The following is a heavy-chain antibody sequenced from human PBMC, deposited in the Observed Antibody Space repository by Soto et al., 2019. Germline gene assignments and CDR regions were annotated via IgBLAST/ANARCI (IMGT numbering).Heavy chain of an antibody. CDR3: AKETAAAAGNYYYYGMDV. D-gene: IGHD6-13*01. V-gene: IGHV3-30*18. CDR2: ISYDGSNK. Sequence: GGSLRLSCAASGFTFSSYGMHWVRQAPGKGLEWVAVISYDGSNKYYADSVKGRFTISRDNSKNTLYLQMNSLRAEDTAVYYCAKETAAAAGNYYYYGMDVWGQGTTVTVSS. J-gene: IGHJ6*02. CDR1: GFTFSSYG.